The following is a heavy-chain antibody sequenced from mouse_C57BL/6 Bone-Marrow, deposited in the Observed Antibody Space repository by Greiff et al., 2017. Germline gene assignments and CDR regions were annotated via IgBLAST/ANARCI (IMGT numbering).Heavy chain of an antibody. J-gene: IGHJ2*01. CDR3: TDSSGYGFGY. V-gene: IGHV1-15*01. CDR1: GYTFTDYE. CDR2: IDPETGGT. Sequence: VQLQQSGAELVRPGASVTLSCKASGYTFTDYEMHWVKQTPVHGLEWIGAIDPETGGTAYNQKFKGKAILTADKSSSTAYMELRSLTSEDSAVYYCTDSSGYGFGYWGQGTTLTVSS. D-gene: IGHD3-2*02.